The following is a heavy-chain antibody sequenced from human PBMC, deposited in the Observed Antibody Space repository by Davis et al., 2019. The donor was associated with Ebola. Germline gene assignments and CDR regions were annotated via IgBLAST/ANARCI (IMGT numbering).Heavy chain of an antibody. CDR3: AREETRGSIAGWFDP. V-gene: IGHV4-39*02. D-gene: IGHD2-21*01. J-gene: IGHJ5*02. Sequence: MPGGSLRLSCTVSGASISNADYFWAWIRQPPGKGLEWIGSIFYSGTPYYNPSLKSRVTISVDTSKNQFSVRLSSLTAADTALYYCAREETRGSIAGWFDPWGQGTLVTVSS. CDR1: GASISNADYF. CDR2: IFYSGTP.